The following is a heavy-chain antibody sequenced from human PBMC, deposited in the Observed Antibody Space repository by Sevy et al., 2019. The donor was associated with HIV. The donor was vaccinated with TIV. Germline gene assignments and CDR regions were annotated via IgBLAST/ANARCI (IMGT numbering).Heavy chain of an antibody. D-gene: IGHD6-13*01. Sequence: ASVKVSCKASGYTFTTYAITWVRQAPGEGLEWMGWISVNNGNRNYAQKVQDRVTMTTDTSMNTAYMELRSLRSDDTAMYYCARVVMSSSWPCFDYWGQGTLVTVSS. CDR3: ARVVMSSSWPCFDY. CDR2: ISVNNGNR. J-gene: IGHJ4*02. CDR1: GYTFTTYA. V-gene: IGHV1-18*01.